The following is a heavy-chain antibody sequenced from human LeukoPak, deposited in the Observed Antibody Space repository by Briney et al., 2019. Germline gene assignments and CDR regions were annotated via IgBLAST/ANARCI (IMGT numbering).Heavy chain of an antibody. CDR3: ARARFGWNDVLGIDY. CDR2: IISDGSST. V-gene: IGHV3-74*01. J-gene: IGHJ4*02. Sequence: GGSLRLSCAASGFTFSSYWMHWVRQAPGKGLVWVSRIISDGSSTSYADSVRGRFTISRDNAKNTLFLQMNSLRAEDTAVYYCARARFGWNDVLGIDYWGQGTLVTVSS. D-gene: IGHD1-1*01. CDR1: GFTFSSYW.